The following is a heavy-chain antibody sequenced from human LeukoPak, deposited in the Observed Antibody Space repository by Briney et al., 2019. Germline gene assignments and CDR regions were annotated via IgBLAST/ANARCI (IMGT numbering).Heavy chain of an antibody. CDR2: VWYDGKNK. CDR3: AKRGTRATHGMDV. CDR1: GFTFSSYG. V-gene: IGHV3-33*06. D-gene: IGHD3-16*01. J-gene: IGHJ6*02. Sequence: GGPLRLSCAASGFTFSSYGIHWVRQAPGKGLEWVAVVWYDGKNKFYGDSVKGRFTISRDNSKNTVDLQMNSLRVEDTAVYYCAKRGTRATHGMDVWGQGTTVTVSS.